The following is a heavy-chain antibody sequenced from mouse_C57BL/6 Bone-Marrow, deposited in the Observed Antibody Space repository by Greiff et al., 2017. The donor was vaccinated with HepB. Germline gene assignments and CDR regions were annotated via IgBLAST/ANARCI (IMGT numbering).Heavy chain of an antibody. Sequence: EVQGVESGPSLVRPSQTLSLTCTVTGFSINSDCYWIWIRQFPGNKLEYIGYTFYSGITYYNPSLESRTYITRDTSKNQFSLKLSSVTTEDTATYYCAVITTVDYYAMDYWGQGTSVTVSS. D-gene: IGHD1-1*01. J-gene: IGHJ4*01. CDR2: TFYSGIT. CDR1: GFSINSDCY. CDR3: AVITTVDYYAMDY. V-gene: IGHV3-3*01.